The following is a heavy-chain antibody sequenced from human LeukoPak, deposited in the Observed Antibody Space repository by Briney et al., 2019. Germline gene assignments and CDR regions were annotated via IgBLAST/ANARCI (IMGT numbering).Heavy chain of an antibody. CDR2: IYSGGST. CDR1: GFTVSSNY. CDR3: AKEIASSGWSAAGY. D-gene: IGHD6-19*01. V-gene: IGHV3-53*01. J-gene: IGHJ4*02. Sequence: GGSLRLSCAASGFTVSSNYMSWVRQAPGKGLEWVSVIYSGGSTYYADSVKGRFTISRDNSKNTLYLQMNSLRAEDTAVYYCAKEIASSGWSAAGYWGQGTLVTVSS.